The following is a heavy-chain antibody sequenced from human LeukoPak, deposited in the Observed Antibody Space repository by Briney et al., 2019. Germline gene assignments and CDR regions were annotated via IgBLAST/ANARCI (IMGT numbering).Heavy chain of an antibody. D-gene: IGHD1-26*01. V-gene: IGHV5-51*01. CDR2: IYPGDSDS. J-gene: IGHJ6*02. Sequence: GESLKISCQGSGYTFASYWIGWVRQMPGKGLEWMAIIYPGDSDSRYSPSFQGQVTISADKSISTAYVQWSSLKASDTAIYYCARDAEPYGMDVWGQGTAVSVSS. CDR1: GYTFASYW. CDR3: ARDAEPYGMDV.